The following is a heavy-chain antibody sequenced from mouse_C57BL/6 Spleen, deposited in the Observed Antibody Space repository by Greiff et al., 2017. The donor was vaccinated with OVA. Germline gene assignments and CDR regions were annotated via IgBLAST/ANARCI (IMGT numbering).Heavy chain of an antibody. D-gene: IGHD4-1*01. J-gene: IGHJ2*01. CDR1: GYTFTSYW. V-gene: IGHV1-64*01. Sequence: QVQLQQPGAELVKPGASVKLSCKASGYTFTSYWMHWVKQRPGQGLEWIGMIHPNSGSTNYNEKFKSKATLTVDKSSSTAYMQLSSLTSEDSAVYCCGREGDGTPLDYWGQGTTLTVSS. CDR3: GREGDGTPLDY. CDR2: IHPNSGST.